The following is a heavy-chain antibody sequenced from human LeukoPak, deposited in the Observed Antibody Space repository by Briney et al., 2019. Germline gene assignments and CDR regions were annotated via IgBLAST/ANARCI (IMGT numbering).Heavy chain of an antibody. V-gene: IGHV1-69*13. CDR2: IIPIFGTA. D-gene: IGHD1-26*01. J-gene: IGHJ3*02. CDR3: ARVIRWELPMHDAFDI. Sequence: ASVKVSCKASGGTFSSYAISWVRQAPGQGLEWMGGIIPIFGTANYAQKFQGRVTITADESTSTAYMELSSLRSDDTAVYYCARVIRWELPMHDAFDIWGQGTMVTVSS. CDR1: GGTFSSYA.